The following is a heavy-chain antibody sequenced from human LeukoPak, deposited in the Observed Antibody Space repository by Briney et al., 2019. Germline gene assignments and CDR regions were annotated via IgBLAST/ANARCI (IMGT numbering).Heavy chain of an antibody. D-gene: IGHD3-10*01. Sequence: SETLSLTCTVSGYSISSGYYWAWIRQPPGKGLQWIGNIYHSGNTCYNPSLKSRVSISVDTSKNQFSLRLTSVTAADTAVYYCARASITRVAFDIWGQGTMVTVSS. V-gene: IGHV4-38-2*02. CDR2: IYHSGNT. CDR3: ARASITRVAFDI. J-gene: IGHJ3*02. CDR1: GYSISSGYY.